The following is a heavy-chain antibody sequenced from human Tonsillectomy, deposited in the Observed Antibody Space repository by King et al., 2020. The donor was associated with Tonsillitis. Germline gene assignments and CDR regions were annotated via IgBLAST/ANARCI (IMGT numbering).Heavy chain of an antibody. CDR1: GFTFSDYY. J-gene: IGHJ3*02. V-gene: IGHV3-11*05. CDR2: ISSTITYT. D-gene: IGHD2-2*01. Sequence: VQLVESGGGLVKPGGSRRLSFAASGFTFSDYYMSWIRQAPGKGLAWVSYISSTITYTNDADSVRGRFTISRDNAKNSRYLQMNSLRAEDTAVYYWARVNFGSTSLDAFDIWGQGTMVTVSS. CDR3: ARVNFGSTSLDAFDI.